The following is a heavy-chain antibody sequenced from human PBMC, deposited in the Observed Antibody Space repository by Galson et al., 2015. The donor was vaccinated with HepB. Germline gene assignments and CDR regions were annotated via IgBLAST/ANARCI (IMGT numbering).Heavy chain of an antibody. CDR3: ARYDGRVVGATTGDY. V-gene: IGHV3-11*03. Sequence: SLRLSCAASGFTFSDYYMSWIRQAPGKGLEWVSYISSSSSYTNYADSVKGRFTISRDNAKNSLYLQMNSLRAEDTAVYYCARYDGRVVGATTGDYWGQGTLVTVSS. D-gene: IGHD1-26*01. CDR1: GFTFSDYY. CDR2: ISSSSSYT. J-gene: IGHJ4*02.